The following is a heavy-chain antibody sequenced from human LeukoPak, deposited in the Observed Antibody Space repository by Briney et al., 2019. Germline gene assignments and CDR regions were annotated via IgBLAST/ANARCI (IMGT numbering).Heavy chain of an antibody. J-gene: IGHJ4*02. CDR2: ISGSGGNT. V-gene: IGHV3-23*01. Sequence: GGSLRLSCAASRFTFSNYAMSWARQVPGKGLEWISGISGSGGNTYYADSVKGRFTISRDISKNTLFLQMNRLRGEDTAVYYCAKPGDGCSGGSCYYFDYWGQGTLVTVSS. CDR1: RFTFSNYA. CDR3: AKPGDGCSGGSCYYFDY. D-gene: IGHD2-15*01.